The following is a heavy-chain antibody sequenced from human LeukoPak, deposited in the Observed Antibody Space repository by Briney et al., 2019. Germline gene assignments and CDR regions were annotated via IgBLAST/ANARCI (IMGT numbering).Heavy chain of an antibody. CDR2: IYYSGST. CDR3: ARPLNKRDGYSSDN. Sequence: SETLSLTCTVSGGSISSYYWSWIRQPPGKGLEWIGYIYYSGSTNYNPSLKSRVTISVDTSKNQFSLKLTSVTAADTALYYCARPLNKRDGYSSDNWGQGTLVTVSS. CDR1: GGSISSYY. V-gene: IGHV4-59*08. J-gene: IGHJ4*02. D-gene: IGHD5-24*01.